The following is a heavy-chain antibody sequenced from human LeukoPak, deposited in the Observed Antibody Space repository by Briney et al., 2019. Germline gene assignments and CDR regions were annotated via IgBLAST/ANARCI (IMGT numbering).Heavy chain of an antibody. V-gene: IGHV3-21*01. CDR2: ISSSSSYI. J-gene: IGHJ4*02. CDR3: ARDQIVGATFVPADY. D-gene: IGHD1-26*01. Sequence: GGSLRLSCAASGFTFSSYSMNWVRQAPGKGLEWVSSISSSSSYIYYADSVKGRFTISRDNDKNSLDLQMNSLRAEDTAVYYCARDQIVGATFVPADYWGQGTLVTVSS. CDR1: GFTFSSYS.